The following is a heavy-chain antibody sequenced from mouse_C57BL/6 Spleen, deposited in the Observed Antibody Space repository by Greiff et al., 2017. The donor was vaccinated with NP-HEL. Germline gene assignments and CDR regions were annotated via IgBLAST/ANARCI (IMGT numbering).Heavy chain of an antibody. D-gene: IGHD2-10*01. CDR1: GFTFSSYA. V-gene: IGHV5-9-1*02. Sequence: EVKLMESGEGLVKPGGSLKLSCAASGFTFSSYAMSWVRQTPEKRLEWVAYISSGGDYIYYADTVKGRFTISRDNARNTLYLQMSSLKSEDTAMYYCTREAYYGNYVGFAYWGQGTLVTVSA. CDR3: TREAYYGNYVGFAY. J-gene: IGHJ3*01. CDR2: ISSGGDYI.